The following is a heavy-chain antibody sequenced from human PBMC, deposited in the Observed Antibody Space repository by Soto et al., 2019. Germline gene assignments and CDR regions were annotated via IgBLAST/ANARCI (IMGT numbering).Heavy chain of an antibody. CDR3: VKAFHVVQLEGQLHPFDL. J-gene: IGHJ3*01. D-gene: IGHD1-1*01. CDR1: GFTFDDYA. Sequence: DVQLVESGGGLVQPGRSLRLSCAASGFTFDDYAMHWVRHAPGKGLEWVSGVTGTSGGIGYADPVKGRFTISIDNAKNSLYVPMNSLGGEDTALYYFVKAFHVVQLEGQLHPFDLWGHGTTVTV. CDR2: VTGTSGGI. V-gene: IGHV3-9*01.